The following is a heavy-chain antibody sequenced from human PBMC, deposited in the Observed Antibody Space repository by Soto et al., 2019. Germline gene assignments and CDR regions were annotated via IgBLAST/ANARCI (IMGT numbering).Heavy chain of an antibody. V-gene: IGHV4-30-4*01. CDR3: GRAWTGSKGWFDP. D-gene: IGHD2-8*02. J-gene: IGHJ5*02. Sequence: TLSLTCTVSGDSISSGDYYWSWIRQPPGKGLEWIGYIYYSGSTYYNPSLKSRVTISVDTSKNQFSLKLSSVTAADTAVYYCGRAWTGSKGWFDPWGQGTLVTVSS. CDR2: IYYSGST. CDR1: GDSISSGDYY.